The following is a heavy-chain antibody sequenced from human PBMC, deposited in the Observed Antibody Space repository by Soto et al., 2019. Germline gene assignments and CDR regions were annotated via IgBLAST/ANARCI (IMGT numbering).Heavy chain of an antibody. J-gene: IGHJ6*01. CDR2: ICYDGRNK. Sequence: PWGSLRLSCAASGFTFSSYGMHWVRQAPGKGLEWVAFICYDGRNKYYAYSVKGRFTISRDNSKNTLYLQMNSPRAEDMAVYYCARGNFWSGYGNPSYYYYGXDVWGQGETVTVS. D-gene: IGHD3-3*01. V-gene: IGHV3-33*01. CDR3: ARGNFWSGYGNPSYYYYGXDV. CDR1: GFTFSSYG.